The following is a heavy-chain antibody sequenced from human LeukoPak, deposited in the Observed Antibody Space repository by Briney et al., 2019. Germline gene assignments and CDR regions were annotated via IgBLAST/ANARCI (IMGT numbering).Heavy chain of an antibody. CDR3: ARVVVVVSTNWYFDL. Sequence: GESLKISCKGSGYTLSNNWIGWVRRMPGKGLEWVGLIHPGDSDTRYSPSFQGQVTISVDRSISTAYLQWSSLKASDTALYYCARVVVVVSTNWYFDLWGRGTLVTVSS. D-gene: IGHD2-15*01. J-gene: IGHJ2*01. V-gene: IGHV5-51*01. CDR2: IHPGDSDT. CDR1: GYTLSNNW.